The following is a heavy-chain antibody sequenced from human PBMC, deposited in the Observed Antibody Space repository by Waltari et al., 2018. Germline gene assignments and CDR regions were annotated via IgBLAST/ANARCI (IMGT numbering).Heavy chain of an antibody. Sequence: QVQLVQSGAEVKKPGSSVKVSCKASGGTLRSYATSWVRQAPGQGLEWMGGIIPIFGTANYAQKFQGRVTITADESTSTAYMELSSLRSEDTAVYYCARAATGLLLYFDYWGQGTLVTVSS. V-gene: IGHV1-69*12. CDR3: ARAATGLLLYFDY. D-gene: IGHD6-13*01. CDR1: GGTLRSYA. CDR2: IIPIFGTA. J-gene: IGHJ4*02.